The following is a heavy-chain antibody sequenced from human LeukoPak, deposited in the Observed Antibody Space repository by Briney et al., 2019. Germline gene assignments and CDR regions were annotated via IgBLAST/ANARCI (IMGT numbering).Heavy chain of an antibody. J-gene: IGHJ5*01. V-gene: IGHV3-11*01. CDR3: ARDRGNSDPGDWFDS. Sequence: GGPLRLSCAASGFTFSDYYMSWIRQAPGKGLEWVSYISGSGSTVYYAASVRGRFTISRDNAKNSPFLQMNSLRAEDTAVYYCARDRGNSDPGDWFDSWGQGTLVTVSS. CDR1: GFTFSDYY. CDR2: ISGSGSTV. D-gene: IGHD4-23*01.